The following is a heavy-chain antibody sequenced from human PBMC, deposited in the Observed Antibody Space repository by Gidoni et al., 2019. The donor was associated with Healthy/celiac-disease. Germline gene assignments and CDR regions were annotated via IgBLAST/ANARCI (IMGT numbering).Heavy chain of an antibody. J-gene: IGHJ4*02. CDR1: GGSFSGYY. CDR3: AREDRLAFDY. D-gene: IGHD6-19*01. CDR2: INHSGST. Sequence: QVQLQQWGAGLLKPSETLSLTCAVYGGSFSGYYWSWIRQPPGKGLEWIGEINHSGSTNYNPSLKSRVTISVDTSKNQFSLKLSSVTAADTAVYYCAREDRLAFDYWGQGTLVTVSS. V-gene: IGHV4-34*01.